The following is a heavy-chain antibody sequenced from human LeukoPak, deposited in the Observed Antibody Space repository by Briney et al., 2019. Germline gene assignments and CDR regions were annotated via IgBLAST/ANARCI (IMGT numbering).Heavy chain of an antibody. CDR2: INHSGST. Sequence: NPSETLSLTCAVYGGSFSGYYWSWIRQPPGKGLEWIGEINHSGSTNYNPSLKSRVTISVDTSKNQFSLKLSPVTAADTAVYYCARQKASGVPLADEGRLYYFDYWGQGTLVTVSS. D-gene: IGHD2-21*02. CDR1: GGSFSGYY. J-gene: IGHJ4*02. CDR3: ARQKASGVPLADEGRLYYFDY. V-gene: IGHV4-34*01.